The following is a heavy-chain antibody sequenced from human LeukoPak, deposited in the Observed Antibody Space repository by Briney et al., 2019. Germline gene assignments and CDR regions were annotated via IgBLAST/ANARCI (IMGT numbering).Heavy chain of an antibody. D-gene: IGHD3-16*02. CDR2: ISAYNGNT. J-gene: IGHJ4*02. CDR1: GYTFTSYG. Sequence: ASVKVSCKASGYTFTSYGISWVRQAPGQGLEWMGWISAYNGNTNYAQKLQGRVTMTTDTSTSTAYMELRSLRSDDMAVYYCARAAYVWGSYRYYFDYWGQGTLVTVSS. CDR3: ARAAYVWGSYRYYFDY. V-gene: IGHV1-18*03.